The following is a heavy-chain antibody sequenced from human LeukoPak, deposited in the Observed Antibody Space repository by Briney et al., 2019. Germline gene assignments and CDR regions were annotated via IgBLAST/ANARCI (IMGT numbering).Heavy chain of an antibody. CDR3: ARERREQLLPPYTRSVTYFDY. Sequence: SETLSLTCTVSGGSISSSSYYWGWIRQPPGKGLEWIGSIYYSGSPYYNPSLKSRVTISVDTSQNQFSLKLSSVTAADTAVYYCARERREQLLPPYTRSVTYFDYWGQGTLVTVSS. J-gene: IGHJ4*02. CDR1: GGSISSSSYY. D-gene: IGHD2-2*01. V-gene: IGHV4-39*07. CDR2: IYYSGSP.